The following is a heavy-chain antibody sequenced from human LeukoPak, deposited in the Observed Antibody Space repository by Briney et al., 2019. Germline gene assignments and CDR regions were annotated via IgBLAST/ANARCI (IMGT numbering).Heavy chain of an antibody. CDR1: GGSISSYY. D-gene: IGHD6-19*01. V-gene: IGHV4-59*01. CDR3: ARATGSGWDNYFDY. CDR2: IYYSGGT. Sequence: SETLSLTCTVSGGSISSYYWSWIRQPPGKGLEWIGYIYYSGGTFYNPSLKSRVTISVDTSKNQFSLKLSSVTAADTAVYYCARATGSGWDNYFDYWGQGTLVTVSS. J-gene: IGHJ4*02.